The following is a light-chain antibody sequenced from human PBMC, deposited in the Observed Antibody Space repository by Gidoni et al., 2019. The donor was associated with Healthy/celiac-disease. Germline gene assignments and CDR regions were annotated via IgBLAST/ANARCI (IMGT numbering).Light chain of an antibody. V-gene: IGKV3-20*01. Sequence: EIVLTQSPRTLSFSQVETATFYCRASQSVSSYYLAWYQQKPGQAPRLLIYGASSRDTGIPDRFSGSGSGTDFTLTISRLESEDFAVYYCQQYGSSPGTFGQGTKVEIK. J-gene: IGKJ1*01. CDR3: QQYGSSPGT. CDR2: GAS. CDR1: QSVSSYY.